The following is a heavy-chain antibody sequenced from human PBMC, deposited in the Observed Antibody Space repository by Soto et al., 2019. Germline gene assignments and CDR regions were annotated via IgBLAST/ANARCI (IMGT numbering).Heavy chain of an antibody. CDR2: ISSSGGST. J-gene: IGHJ4*02. V-gene: IGHV3-23*01. D-gene: IGHD2-8*01. Sequence: GGSLRLSCAASGFTFSNYAMSWVRQAPGKELEWVSSISSSGGSTDYADSVKGRFTISRDNSQNTLNLQMNSLRAEDTAIYFCAKNQHAMAHDYWGPGT. CDR3: AKNQHAMAHDY. CDR1: GFTFSNYA.